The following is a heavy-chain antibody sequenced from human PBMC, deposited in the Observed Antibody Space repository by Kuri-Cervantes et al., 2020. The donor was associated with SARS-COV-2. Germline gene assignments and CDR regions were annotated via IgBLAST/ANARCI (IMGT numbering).Heavy chain of an antibody. V-gene: IGHV3-20*01. J-gene: IGHJ5*02. CDR2: INRNGGTT. CDR3: ARHWRATIAEPFDA. D-gene: IGHD4/OR15-4a*01. Sequence: GESLKISCAVSGFTFDDYGMSWVRQAPGKGLEWVPGINRNGGTTGYADSVKGRCTISRDNAKSALFLQVNSLRAEDTAFYHCARHWRATIAEPFDAWGQGTLVTVSS. CDR1: GFTFDDYG.